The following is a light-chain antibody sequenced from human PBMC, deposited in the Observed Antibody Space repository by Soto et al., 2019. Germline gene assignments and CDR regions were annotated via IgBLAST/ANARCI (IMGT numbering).Light chain of an antibody. J-gene: IGKJ4*01. CDR3: QQYNKWPLT. CDR1: QSVSTN. V-gene: IGKV3-15*01. CDR2: GAS. Sequence: EIVMTQSPATLSVSPGERATLSCRACQSVSTNLAWYQQKPGQAPRLLISGASTRATGIPARFSGSGSGTEFTLTISSLQSEDFAVYYCQQYNKWPLTFGGGTKVEI.